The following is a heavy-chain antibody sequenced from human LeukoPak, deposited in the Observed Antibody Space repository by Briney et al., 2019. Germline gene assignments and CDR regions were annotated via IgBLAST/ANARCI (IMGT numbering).Heavy chain of an antibody. D-gene: IGHD3-10*01. J-gene: IGHJ4*02. CDR2: ISAYNGNT. CDR1: GYTFTSYG. Sequence: GATVKVSCTASGYTFTSYGISWVRQAPGQGLEWMGWISAYNGNTNYAQKLQGRFTMTTDTSKSTAYIELRTLRSDDTAVYYCARGERAYGSGSTNDYWGQGTLVTVSS. V-gene: IGHV1-18*01. CDR3: ARGERAYGSGSTNDY.